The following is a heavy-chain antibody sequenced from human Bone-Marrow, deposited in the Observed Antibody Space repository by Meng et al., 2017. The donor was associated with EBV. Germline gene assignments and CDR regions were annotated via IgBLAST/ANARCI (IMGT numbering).Heavy chain of an antibody. CDR1: DYTFYPHA. Sequence: VQLVQSGAEVKKPWASVKVSCKASDYTFYPHAISWVRQAPGQGLEWMGWISPYNGNTKYAQNLQGRVTLTTDVSTSTAYMELRSLRSDDTAVYYCARKLRGGGWFDPWGQGTLVTVSS. V-gene: IGHV1-18*01. D-gene: IGHD3-16*01. CDR2: ISPYNGNT. CDR3: ARKLRGGGWFDP. J-gene: IGHJ5*02.